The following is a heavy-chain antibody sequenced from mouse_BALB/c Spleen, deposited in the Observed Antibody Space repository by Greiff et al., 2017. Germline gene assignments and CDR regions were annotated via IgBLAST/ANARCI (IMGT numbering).Heavy chain of an antibody. V-gene: IGHV3-8*02. D-gene: IGHD3-2*01. Sequence: EVKLVESGPSLVKPSQTLSLTCSVTGDSITSGYWNWIRKFPGNKLEYMGYISYSGSTYYNPSLKSRISITRDTSKNQYYLQLNSVTTEDTATYYCATSRQLGYYAMDYWGQGTSVTVSS. CDR3: ATSRQLGYYAMDY. CDR2: ISYSGST. J-gene: IGHJ4*01. CDR1: GDSITSGY.